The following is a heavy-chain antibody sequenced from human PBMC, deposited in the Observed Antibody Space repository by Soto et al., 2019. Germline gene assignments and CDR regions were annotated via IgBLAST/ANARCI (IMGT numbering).Heavy chain of an antibody. CDR1: GGTFSSYT. Sequence: QVQLVQSGAEVKKPGSSVKVSCKASGGTFSSYTISWVRQAPGQGLEWMGRIIPIPGIANYAQKFQGRVTITADKSTSTAYMELSGRRPEDTAVYYCARERNAGIVATDPGYFDHWGQGTLVTVSS. D-gene: IGHD5-12*01. J-gene: IGHJ4*02. CDR2: IIPIPGIA. V-gene: IGHV1-69*08. CDR3: ARERNAGIVATDPGYFDH.